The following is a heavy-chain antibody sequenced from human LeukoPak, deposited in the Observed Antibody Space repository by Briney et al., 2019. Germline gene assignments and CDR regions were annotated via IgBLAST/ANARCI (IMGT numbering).Heavy chain of an antibody. J-gene: IGHJ3*02. CDR1: GGSISSYY. D-gene: IGHD5-12*01. V-gene: IGHV4-59*01. CDR3: ARGRGDIVATNDAFDI. CDR2: IYYSGST. Sequence: PSETLSLTCTVSGGSISSYYWSWIRQPPGKGLEWIGYIYYSGSTNYNPSLKGRVTISVDTSKSQFSLKLSSVTAADTAVYYCARGRGDIVATNDAFDIWGQGTMVTVSS.